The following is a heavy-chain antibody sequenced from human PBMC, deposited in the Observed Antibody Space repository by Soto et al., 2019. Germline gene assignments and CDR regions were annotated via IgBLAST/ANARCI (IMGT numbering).Heavy chain of an antibody. CDR2: VSSEGGIQ. J-gene: IGHJ4*02. CDR3: ARAINWNYDFDY. V-gene: IGHV3-30-3*01. Sequence: QVQLVESGGGVVQPERSLRLSCTASGFSFSTYAMQWVRQAPGKGLEWVAVVSSEGGIQFYADSVKGRFTISRDNSKNSLYLQMNSLRAEDTAVYYCARAINWNYDFDYWGQGTLVTVSS. CDR1: GFSFSTYA. D-gene: IGHD1-7*01.